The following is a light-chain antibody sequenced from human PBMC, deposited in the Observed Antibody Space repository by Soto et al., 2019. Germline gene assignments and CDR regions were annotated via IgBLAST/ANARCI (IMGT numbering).Light chain of an antibody. Sequence: QSVLTQPPSASGTPGQRVTISCSGSSSNIGSNYVYWYQQLPGTAPKLLIYRNNQRPSGVPDRFSGSKSGTSASLAISGLRSEVEADYYCAAWDDSLTGRVFRTGTKVTVL. CDR3: AAWDDSLTGRV. CDR1: SSNIGSNY. CDR2: RNN. J-gene: IGLJ1*01. V-gene: IGLV1-47*01.